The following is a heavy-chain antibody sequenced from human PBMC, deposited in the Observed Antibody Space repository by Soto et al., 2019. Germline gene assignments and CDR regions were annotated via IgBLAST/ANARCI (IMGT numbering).Heavy chain of an antibody. Sequence: EVQLVESGGGLVQPGGSLRLTCADSGFTFSSYWMSWVRQAPVKGLEWVGNIKQDGSEKNYVDSVKGRFTISRDNAKNLLYLQMNSLRAEDTAVYYCARIASTGRGWDVWGQGTTVVVSS. D-gene: IGHD6-13*01. CDR3: ARIASTGRGWDV. CDR1: GFTFSSYW. J-gene: IGHJ6*02. CDR2: IKQDGSEK. V-gene: IGHV3-7*01.